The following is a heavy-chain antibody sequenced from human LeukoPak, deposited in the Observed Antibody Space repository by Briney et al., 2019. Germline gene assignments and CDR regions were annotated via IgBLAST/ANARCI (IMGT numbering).Heavy chain of an antibody. Sequence: ASVKVSCKASGYTFTSYYMHWVRQAPGQGLEWMGIINPSGGSTSYAQKFQGRVTMTRDMSTSTVYMELSSLRSEDTAVYYRARSPDDYYFDYWGQGTLVTVSS. J-gene: IGHJ4*02. CDR1: GYTFTSYY. CDR2: INPSGGST. D-gene: IGHD1-1*01. V-gene: IGHV1-46*01. CDR3: ARSPDDYYFDY.